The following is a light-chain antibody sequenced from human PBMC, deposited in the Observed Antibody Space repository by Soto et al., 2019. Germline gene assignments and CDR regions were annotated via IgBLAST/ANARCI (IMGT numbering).Light chain of an antibody. CDR3: SSKTTSGTRV. J-gene: IGLJ1*01. CDR1: SKVVGAYDY. Sequence: ALTQPAPLSWAPGQSITISRTGTSKVVGAYDYVSWYQQHPGKAPKLIIYDVTNRPSGVSNRFSASKSGNTASLTTSGLQAEDEADYYCSSKTTSGTRVFGTGTKVTVL. V-gene: IGLV2-14*03. CDR2: DVT.